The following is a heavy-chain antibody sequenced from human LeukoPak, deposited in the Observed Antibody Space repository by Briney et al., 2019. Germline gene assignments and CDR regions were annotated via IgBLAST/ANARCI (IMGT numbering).Heavy chain of an antibody. V-gene: IGHV3-9*01. CDR3: AKDGDTATFNYYFDY. CDR2: ISWNSGSI. J-gene: IGHJ4*02. CDR1: GFTFDDYA. Sequence: GGSLRLSCAASGFTFDDYAMHWVRQAPGKGLEWVSGISWNSGSIGYADSVKGRFTISRDNAKNSLYLQMNSLRAEDTALYYCAKDGDTATFNYYFDYWGQGTLVTVSS. D-gene: IGHD5-18*01.